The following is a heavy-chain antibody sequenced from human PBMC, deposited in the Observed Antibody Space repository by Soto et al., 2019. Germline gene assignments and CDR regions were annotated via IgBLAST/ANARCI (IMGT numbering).Heavy chain of an antibody. CDR1: GYTKTSYG. CDR2: ISAYNGNT. V-gene: IGHV1-18*01. Sequence: VKVACKASGYTKTSYGISWARQAKEQGLEWMGWISAYNGNTNYAQKLQGRVTMTTDTSTSTAYMELRSLRSDDTAVYYCARLSSSWYYYYYYGMDVWGQGTTVTVSS. J-gene: IGHJ6*02. CDR3: ARLSSSWYYYYYYGMDV. D-gene: IGHD6-13*01.